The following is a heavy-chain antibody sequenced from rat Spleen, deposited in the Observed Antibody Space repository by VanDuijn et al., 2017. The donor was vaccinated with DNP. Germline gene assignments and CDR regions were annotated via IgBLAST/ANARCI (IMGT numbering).Heavy chain of an antibody. CDR2: ISRGGST. J-gene: IGHJ2*01. Sequence: QVKLKESGPGLVQPSQTLSLTCTVPGFSLTSYGVRWVRQPPGKGLEWIAGISRGGSTNYNSALKSRLSISRDTSKSQVFLKMNSLQTEDTATYFCTRVGLGAPLDYWGQGVMVTVSS. CDR3: TRVGLGAPLDY. CDR1: GFSLTSYG. D-gene: IGHD5-1*01. V-gene: IGHV2S12*01.